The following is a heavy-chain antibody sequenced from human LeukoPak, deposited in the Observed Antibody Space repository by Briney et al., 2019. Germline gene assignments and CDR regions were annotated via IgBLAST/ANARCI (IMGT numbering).Heavy chain of an antibody. V-gene: IGHV3-33*01. D-gene: IGHD3-10*01. Sequence: GGSLRLSCAASGFTFSSYGMHWVRQAPGKGLEWVAVIWYDGSNKYYADSVKGRFTISRDNSKNTLYLQMNSLRAEDTAVYYCAREFTMVRGVIISHYYGMDVWGQGTTATVSS. CDR2: IWYDGSNK. J-gene: IGHJ6*02. CDR1: GFTFSSYG. CDR3: AREFTMVRGVIISHYYGMDV.